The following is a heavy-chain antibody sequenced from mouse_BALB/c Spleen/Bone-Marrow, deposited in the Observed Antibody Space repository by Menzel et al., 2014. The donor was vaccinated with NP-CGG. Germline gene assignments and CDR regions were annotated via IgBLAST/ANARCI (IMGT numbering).Heavy chain of an antibody. V-gene: IGHV14-3*02. CDR3: ANYDYGWYFDV. CDR1: GFNIKDTY. D-gene: IGHD2-4*01. CDR2: IDPANGNT. Sequence: VQLQQSGAELVKPGASVKLSCTASGFNIKDTYMRWVKQRPEQGLEWIGRIDPANGNTKYDPKFQGKATITADASSNTAYLQLSSLTSEDTAVYYCANYDYGWYFDVWGAGTTVNVSS. J-gene: IGHJ1*01.